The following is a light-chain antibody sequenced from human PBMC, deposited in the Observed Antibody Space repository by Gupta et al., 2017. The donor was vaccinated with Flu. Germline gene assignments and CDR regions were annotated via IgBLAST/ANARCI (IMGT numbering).Light chain of an antibody. CDR1: QNIRSN. CDR2: DAS. V-gene: IGKV3-15*01. Sequence: VMTQSPGTLSVSPGERATPSCKASQNIRSNLAWYQHKTGQAPRLLIYDASTRASGVPASFTGSGSGTDFTLTISSLQSEDFAIYYCQQYNDWPRTFGRGTKLEIK. J-gene: IGKJ2*01. CDR3: QQYNDWPRT.